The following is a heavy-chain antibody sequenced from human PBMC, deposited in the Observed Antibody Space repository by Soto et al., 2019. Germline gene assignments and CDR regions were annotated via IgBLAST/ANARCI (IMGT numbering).Heavy chain of an antibody. J-gene: IGHJ4*02. V-gene: IGHV1-8*01. Sequence: ASVKVSCKASGYTFSNYDINWVRQATGQGLEWMGWMNPNTGNTGYAQKFQDRVTMTRNTSINTAYMELSSLRSEDTAVYYCARARRITMVRGVFVTSYYFDYWGQGTLVTVSS. CDR3: ARARRITMVRGVFVTSYYFDY. CDR2: MNPNTGNT. CDR1: GYTFSNYD. D-gene: IGHD3-10*01.